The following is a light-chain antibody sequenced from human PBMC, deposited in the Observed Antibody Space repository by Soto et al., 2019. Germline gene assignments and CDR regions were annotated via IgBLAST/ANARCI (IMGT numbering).Light chain of an antibody. CDR3: QQYNSYPLT. J-gene: IGKJ4*01. CDR1: QGISSY. CDR2: TAS. Sequence: DIQLTQSPSFLSASVGDRVTITCRASQGISSYLAWYQQKPGKAPNLLIHTASTLQSGVPSRFSGSGSGTEFTLTISSLQPDDLATYYCQQYNSYPLTFGGGTKVEIK. V-gene: IGKV1-9*01.